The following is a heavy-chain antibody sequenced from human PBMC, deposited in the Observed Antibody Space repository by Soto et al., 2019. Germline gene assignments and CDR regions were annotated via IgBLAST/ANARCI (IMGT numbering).Heavy chain of an antibody. CDR1: GGSFSGYY. V-gene: IGHV4-34*01. D-gene: IGHD6-13*01. Sequence: QVQLQQWGAGLLKPSETLSLTCAVYGGSFSGYYWSWIRQPPGKGLEWIGEINHSGSTNYNPSLKTRVTISVDTPKNQFSLNLSSVNAANTAVYYCARGTNFLIYIAAASRGRFDYRGQRPMVNVSS. J-gene: IGHJ4*02. CDR3: ARGTNFLIYIAAASRGRFDY. CDR2: INHSGST.